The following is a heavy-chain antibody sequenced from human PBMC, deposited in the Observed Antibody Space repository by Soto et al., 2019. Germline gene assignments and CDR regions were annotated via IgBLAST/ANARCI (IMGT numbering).Heavy chain of an antibody. D-gene: IGHD3-22*01. J-gene: IGHJ5*02. CDR1: GYTFTGHY. Sequence: ASVKFSCKASGYTFTGHYIHWVRQAPGQGVEWMGWINPNNGDTNYAQKFQGRVTMTRDTSIRTAYMELSRLRSGDTAMYYCANSLGSSGYIWFDPWGQGTPVTVSS. CDR3: ANSLGSSGYIWFDP. CDR2: INPNNGDT. V-gene: IGHV1-2*02.